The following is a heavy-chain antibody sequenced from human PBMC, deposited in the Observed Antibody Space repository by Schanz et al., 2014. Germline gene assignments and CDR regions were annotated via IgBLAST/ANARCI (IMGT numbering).Heavy chain of an antibody. Sequence: QVQLVESGGGLVKPGGSLRLSCAASGFTFSDHYMDWVRQAPGKGLEWVSALSGSGGSTYYADSVRGRFTISRDRFQNTLYLRMSSLRAEDTAVYYCARPRFDYGEVDYWGQGTLVTVSS. D-gene: IGHD4-17*01. CDR2: SGSGGST. CDR3: ARPRFDYGEVDY. CDR1: GFTFSDHY. V-gene: IGHV3-11*04. J-gene: IGHJ4*02.